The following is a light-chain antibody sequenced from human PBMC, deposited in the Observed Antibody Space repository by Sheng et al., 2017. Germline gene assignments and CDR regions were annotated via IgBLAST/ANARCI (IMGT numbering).Light chain of an antibody. CDR2: GAS. Sequence: EIVLTQSPATLSLSPGETATLSCRASQTVSSNLAWLQQKPGQAPRLLIYGASNLQSGVPSRFSGSGSGRDFTLTIGSLQPEDSGTYYCQQSFTTHTYTFGQGTKLE. J-gene: IGKJ2*01. CDR1: QTVSSN. CDR3: QQSFTTHTYT. V-gene: IGKV3-15*01.